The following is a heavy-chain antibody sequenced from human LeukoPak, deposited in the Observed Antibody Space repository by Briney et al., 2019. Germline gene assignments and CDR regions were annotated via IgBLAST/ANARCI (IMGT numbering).Heavy chain of an antibody. J-gene: IGHJ4*02. Sequence: GGSLRLSCAASGFTFNNYGMREVRQAPGKGLEWVSGISGSGGNTYYADSVKGRFTISRDNSKNTLYLQMNSLRGGDTAVYYCAKAIFAGRYNFDYWGQGTLVTVSS. CDR3: AKAIFAGRYNFDY. D-gene: IGHD3-3*01. CDR1: GFTFNNYG. V-gene: IGHV3-23*01. CDR2: ISGSGGNT.